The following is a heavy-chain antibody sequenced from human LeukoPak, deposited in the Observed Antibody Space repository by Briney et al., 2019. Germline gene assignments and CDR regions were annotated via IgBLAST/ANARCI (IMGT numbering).Heavy chain of an antibody. Sequence: PSGGSLRLSCVASGFTFSSHAMDWVRQAPGKGLEWVSAISGSGGNTYYADSVKGRFTISRDNAKNSLYLQMNSLRAEDAAMYYCARGVDSSGGDHLDYWGQGTLVTVSS. CDR3: ARGVDSSGGDHLDY. J-gene: IGHJ4*02. V-gene: IGHV3-23*01. CDR2: ISGSGGNT. D-gene: IGHD3-22*01. CDR1: GFTFSSHA.